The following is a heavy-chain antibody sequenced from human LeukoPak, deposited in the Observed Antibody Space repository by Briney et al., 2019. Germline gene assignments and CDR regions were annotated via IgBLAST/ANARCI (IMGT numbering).Heavy chain of an antibody. CDR2: IYHGGRA. CDR3: ARTFQAPSYGDSDSRTKYPYSMDV. D-gene: IGHD4-17*01. J-gene: IGHJ6*02. Sequence: SETLSLTCAVSGASIDAAGYSWNWIRQAPGKDLEWIGNIYHGGRASYKSSLKSRVTISVDTSKNHFSLKLTSVTAADTAVYYCARTFQAPSYGDSDSRTKYPYSMDVWGQGTMVAVSS. CDR1: GASIDAAGYS. V-gene: IGHV4-30-2*01.